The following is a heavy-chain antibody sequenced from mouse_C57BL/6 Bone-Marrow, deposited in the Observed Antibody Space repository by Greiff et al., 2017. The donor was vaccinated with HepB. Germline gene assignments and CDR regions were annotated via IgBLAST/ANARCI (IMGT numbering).Heavy chain of an antibody. J-gene: IGHJ3*01. D-gene: IGHD1-1*01. Sequence: VQLQQSGAELARPGASVKLSCKASGYTFTSYGIRWVKQRTGQGLEWIGEIYPRSGNTYYNEKFKGKATLTADKSSSTAYMELRSLTSEDSAVYYCARRITTVVPGAWFAYWGQGTPVTVSA. V-gene: IGHV1-81*01. CDR2: IYPRSGNT. CDR3: ARRITTVVPGAWFAY. CDR1: GYTFTSYG.